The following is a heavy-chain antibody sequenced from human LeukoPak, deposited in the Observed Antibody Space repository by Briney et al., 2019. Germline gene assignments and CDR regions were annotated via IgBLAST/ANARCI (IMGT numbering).Heavy chain of an antibody. Sequence: PGGSLRLSCAASGFSLSDSHMHWVRQAPGKGLEWVGHIRSRRGNYATAYGVSVQGRFTISRDDSNNMAYLQMNSLTADDTAVHYCSRQTVSCHDFWGQGTLVTVSS. D-gene: IGHD2-2*01. V-gene: IGHV3-73*01. CDR1: GFSLSDSH. CDR3: SRQTVSCHDF. CDR2: IRSRRGNYAT. J-gene: IGHJ4*02.